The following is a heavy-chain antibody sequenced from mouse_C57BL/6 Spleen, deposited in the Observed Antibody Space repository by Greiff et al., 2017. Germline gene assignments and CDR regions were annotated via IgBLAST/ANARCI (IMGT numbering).Heavy chain of an antibody. Sequence: VQLQQPGAELVKPVASVKLSCKASGYTFTSYWMHWVKQRPGQGLEWIGMIHPNSGSTNYNEKFKSKATLTVDKSSSTAYMQLSSLTSEDAAVYYCARGDGYYWYFEVWGKGTTGTVSS. V-gene: IGHV1-64*01. D-gene: IGHD2-3*01. CDR3: ARGDGYYWYFEV. CDR2: IHPNSGST. CDR1: GYTFTSYW. J-gene: IGHJ1*03.